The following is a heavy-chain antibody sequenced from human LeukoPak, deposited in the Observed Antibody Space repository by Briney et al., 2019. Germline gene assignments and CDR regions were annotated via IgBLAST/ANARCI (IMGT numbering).Heavy chain of an antibody. Sequence: GGSLRLSCAASGFTFSSYAMSWVRQAPGKGLEWVSAISGSGGSTYYADSVKGRFTISRDNSKNTLYLQMNSLRAEDTAVYYCARDGSGYYTRGYFDYWGQGTLVTVSS. CDR1: GFTFSSYA. CDR3: ARDGSGYYTRGYFDY. D-gene: IGHD3-22*01. V-gene: IGHV3-23*01. J-gene: IGHJ4*02. CDR2: ISGSGGST.